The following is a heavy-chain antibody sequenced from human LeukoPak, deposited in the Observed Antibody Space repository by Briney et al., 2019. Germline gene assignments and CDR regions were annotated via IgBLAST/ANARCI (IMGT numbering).Heavy chain of an antibody. CDR2: IWYDGSNK. J-gene: IGHJ4*02. V-gene: IGHV3-33*01. Sequence: GGSLRLACAASGFTFSSYGMHWVRQAPGKGLEWVAVIWYDGSNKYYADSVKGRFTISRDNSKNTLYLQMNSLRAEDTAVYYCARDFYDSSGYSALGDYWGQGTLVTVSS. D-gene: IGHD3-22*01. CDR1: GFTFSSYG. CDR3: ARDFYDSSGYSALGDY.